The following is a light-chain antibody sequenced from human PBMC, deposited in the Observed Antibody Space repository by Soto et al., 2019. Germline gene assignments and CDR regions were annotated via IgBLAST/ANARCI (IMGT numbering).Light chain of an antibody. CDR3: QQYGSSPCT. J-gene: IGKJ1*01. CDR2: GAS. V-gene: IGKV3-20*01. CDR1: QRVSSSY. Sequence: EIVLTQSPDTLSLSPGERATLSCRASQRVSSSYLAWYQQKPGQAPRLLIYGASSRATGIPDRFSGSGSGTDFTLTISRLEPEDFAVYYCQQYGSSPCTFGQGTKVEIK.